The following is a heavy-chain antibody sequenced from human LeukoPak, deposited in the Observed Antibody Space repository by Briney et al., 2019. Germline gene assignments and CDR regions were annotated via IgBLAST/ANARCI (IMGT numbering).Heavy chain of an antibody. D-gene: IGHD3-22*01. Sequence: GGSLRLSCAASEFSVSTKYMNWVRQAPGKGLEWVSVIYSGGRTYYADPVKGRFTISRDNSKKTLYLQMNSLRVEDTAVYYCATSNYYDKIDYWGQGTLVIVFS. J-gene: IGHJ4*02. CDR3: ATSNYYDKIDY. V-gene: IGHV3-53*01. CDR1: EFSVSTKY. CDR2: IYSGGRT.